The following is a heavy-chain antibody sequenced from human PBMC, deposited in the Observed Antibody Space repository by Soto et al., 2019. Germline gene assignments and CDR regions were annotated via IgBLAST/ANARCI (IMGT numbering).Heavy chain of an antibody. Sequence: QVQLQESGPGLVKPSQTLSLTCTVSGGSISSGGYYWSWIRQHPGKGLEWIGYIYYSGSTYYNPSLKSRVTLSVDTSKNQLSLKLSSVTAADTAVYYCARDRGVEMATQWDYYGMDVWGQGTTVTVSS. CDR1: GGSISSGGYY. J-gene: IGHJ6*02. V-gene: IGHV4-31*03. CDR3: ARDRGVEMATQWDYYGMDV. D-gene: IGHD5-12*01. CDR2: IYYSGST.